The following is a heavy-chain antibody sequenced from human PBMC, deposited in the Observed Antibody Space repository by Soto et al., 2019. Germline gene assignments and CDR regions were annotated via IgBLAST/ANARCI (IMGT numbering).Heavy chain of an antibody. J-gene: IGHJ2*01. V-gene: IGHV3-13*01. D-gene: IGHD6-19*01. CDR1: GFPFSAYA. Sequence: EEQLVESGGGLVQPGGSRSLSCAAPGFPFSAYAMTGFGGPTGKGLEWVSGIVNGDDTYYAASVKGRFTISRENANKYLYLQMDSLTAGYTAAYYCAREIPVPGTWYFDLWGRGTLVTVSS. CDR3: AREIPVPGTWYFDL. CDR2: IVNGDDT.